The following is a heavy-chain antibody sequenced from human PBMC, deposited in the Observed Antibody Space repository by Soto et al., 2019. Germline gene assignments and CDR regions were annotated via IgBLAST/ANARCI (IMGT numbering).Heavy chain of an antibody. J-gene: IGHJ5*02. CDR2: MNPNSGNT. Sequence: QVQLVQSGAEVKKPGASVKVSCKASEYTFTNYDINWVRQATGQGLEWMGWMNPNSGNTGYAQKFQGRVTMTRNTSISTAYMELSSLRSEDTAVYYCARGRRGSGWSWFAPWGQGTLVTVSS. CDR1: EYTFTNYD. CDR3: ARGRRGSGWSWFAP. D-gene: IGHD6-19*01. V-gene: IGHV1-8*01.